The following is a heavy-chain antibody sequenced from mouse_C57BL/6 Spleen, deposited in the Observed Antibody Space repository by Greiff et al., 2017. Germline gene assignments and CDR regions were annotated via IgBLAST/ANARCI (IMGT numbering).Heavy chain of an antibody. Sequence: VLLVESGAELVRPGTSVKVSCKASGYAFTNYLIEWVKQRPRQGLEWIGVINPGSGGTNYNEKFKGKATLTADKSSSTAYMQLSSLTSEDSAVYFCARCATVVGDYWGQGTTLTVSS. CDR2: INPGSGGT. D-gene: IGHD1-1*01. CDR3: ARCATVVGDY. J-gene: IGHJ2*01. V-gene: IGHV1-54*01. CDR1: GYAFTNYL.